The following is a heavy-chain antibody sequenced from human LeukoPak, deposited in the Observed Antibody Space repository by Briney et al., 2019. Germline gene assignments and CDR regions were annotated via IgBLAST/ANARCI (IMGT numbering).Heavy chain of an antibody. CDR1: GYTFTSYG. CDR2: ISAYNGNT. CDR3: ARDYTAGYSSGWLDY. V-gene: IGHV1-18*01. J-gene: IGHJ4*02. Sequence: ASVKVSCKASGYTFTSYGISWARQAPGQGLEWMGWISAYNGNTNYAQKLQGRVTMTTDTSTSTVYMELSSLRSEDTAVYYCARDYTAGYSSGWLDYWGQGTLVTVSS. D-gene: IGHD6-19*01.